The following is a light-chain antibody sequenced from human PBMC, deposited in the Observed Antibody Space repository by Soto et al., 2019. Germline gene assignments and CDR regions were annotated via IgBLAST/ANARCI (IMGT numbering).Light chain of an antibody. V-gene: IGLV2-14*01. CDR3: SSYTSSTTLV. CDR2: DVN. Sequence: QSALTQPASVSGSPGQSITISCTGTGSDVGGYKYVAWYQQHPGKAPKLMIHDVNYRPSGVSNRFSGSKSGSTASLTISGLQAEDEADYYCSSYTSSTTLVFGGGTKLTVL. J-gene: IGLJ2*01. CDR1: GSDVGGYKY.